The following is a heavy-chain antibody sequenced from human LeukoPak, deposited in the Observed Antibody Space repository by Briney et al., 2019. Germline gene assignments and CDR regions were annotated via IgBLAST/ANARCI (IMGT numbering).Heavy chain of an antibody. V-gene: IGHV3-33*01. CDR1: GFTFSSYG. CDR3: ARGFSYPDY. J-gene: IGHJ4*02. CDR2: IWYDGSNK. Sequence: GSLRLSCATSGFTFSSYGTHWVRQAPGKGLEWVAVIWYDGSNKNYADSVKGRFTISRDNSKNTLSLQMNSLRAEDTAVYYCARGFSYPDYWGQGTLVTVSS.